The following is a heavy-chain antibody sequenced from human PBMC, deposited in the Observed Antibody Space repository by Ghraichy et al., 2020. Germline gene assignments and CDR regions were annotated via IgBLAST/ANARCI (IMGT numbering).Heavy chain of an antibody. CDR3: ARVVGIAPAGPLDF. V-gene: IGHV3-21*01. CDR2: ISSSGDFR. D-gene: IGHD2-21*01. J-gene: IGHJ4*02. CDR1: GFSFNDYI. Sequence: GGSLRLSCAGSGFSFNDYIINWVRQAPGKGLEWVSSISSSGDFRYYAASVKGRFTISRDYAKNSVSLEMDSLRVEDTALYYCARVVGIAPAGPLDFWGQGNLVIVAS.